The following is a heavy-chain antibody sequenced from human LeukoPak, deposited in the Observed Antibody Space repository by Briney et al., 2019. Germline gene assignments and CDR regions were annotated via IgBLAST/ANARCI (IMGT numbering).Heavy chain of an antibody. V-gene: IGHV1-46*01. CDR3: ARGRPRWGVIRGCAFDI. CDR2: INPSGGST. J-gene: IGHJ3*02. D-gene: IGHD3-10*01. CDR1: GYTFTTYY. Sequence: ASVKVSCKASGYTFTTYYMHWVRQAPGQGLEWMGIINPSGGSTSYAQKFQGRVTMTRDTSTSTVYMELSSLRSEDTAVYYCARGRPRWGVIRGCAFDIWGQGTMVTVSS.